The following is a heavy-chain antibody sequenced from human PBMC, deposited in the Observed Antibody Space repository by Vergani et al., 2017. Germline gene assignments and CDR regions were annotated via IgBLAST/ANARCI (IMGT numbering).Heavy chain of an antibody. CDR1: GFTFSDHY. Sequence: EVQLVESGGGLVQPGGSLRLSCAASGFTFSDHYMDWVRQAPGKGLEWVGRTRNKAYSYTTEYAASVKGRFTISRDDSKNSLYLQMNSLKTEDTAVYYCSRVRTYYCGSGSYCNVADDWGQGTLVTVS. D-gene: IGHD3-10*01. V-gene: IGHV3-72*01. CDR2: TRNKAYSYTT. J-gene: IGHJ4*02. CDR3: SRVRTYYCGSGSYCNVADD.